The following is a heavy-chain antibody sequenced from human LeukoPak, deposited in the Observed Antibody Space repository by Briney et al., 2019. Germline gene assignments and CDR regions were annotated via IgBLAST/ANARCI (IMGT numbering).Heavy chain of an antibody. CDR2: IYYSGST. D-gene: IGHD3-10*01. CDR3: ARDTPIGTMVRGVTWYGMDV. J-gene: IGHJ6*02. V-gene: IGHV4-30-4*01. CDR1: GGSISSGDYY. Sequence: SETLSLTCTVSGGSISSGDYYWSWLRQPPGTGLEWIGYIYYSGSTYYNPSLKSRVTISVDTSKNQFSLKLSSVTAADTAVYYCARDTPIGTMVRGVTWYGMDVWGQGTTVTVSS.